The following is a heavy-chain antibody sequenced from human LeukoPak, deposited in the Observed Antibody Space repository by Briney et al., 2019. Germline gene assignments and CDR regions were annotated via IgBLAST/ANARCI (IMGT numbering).Heavy chain of an antibody. J-gene: IGHJ4*02. V-gene: IGHV4-34*01. Sequence: SETLSLTCAVYGGSFSGYYWSWIRQPPGKGLERIGEINHSGSTNYNPSLKSRVTISVDTSKNQFSLKLSSVTAADTAVYYCARGKGNYYDSSGLDYWGQGTLVTVSS. CDR1: GGSFSGYY. CDR2: INHSGST. D-gene: IGHD3-22*01. CDR3: ARGKGNYYDSSGLDY.